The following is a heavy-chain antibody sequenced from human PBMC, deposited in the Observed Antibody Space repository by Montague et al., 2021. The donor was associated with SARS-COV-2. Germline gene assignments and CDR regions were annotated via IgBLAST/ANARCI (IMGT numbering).Heavy chain of an antibody. CDR1: GFTFSSYE. V-gene: IGHV3-48*03. Sequence: SLRLSCAASGFTFSSYEMNWVRQAPGKGLEWVSYISSSGSTISYADSVKGRFTISRDNAKDSRYLQMNSLRAEDTAVYYCATMATDLYYNGMDVWGQGTTVTVSS. J-gene: IGHJ6*02. D-gene: IGHD5-24*01. CDR2: ISSSGSTI. CDR3: ATMATDLYYNGMDV.